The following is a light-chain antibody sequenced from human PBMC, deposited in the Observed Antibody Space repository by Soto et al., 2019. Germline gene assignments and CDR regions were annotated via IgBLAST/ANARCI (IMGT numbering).Light chain of an antibody. V-gene: IGLV4-69*01. CDR1: SGHSSYA. CDR3: QTWGTGKEVV. J-gene: IGLJ2*01. Sequence: QLVLTQSPSASASLGASVKLTCTLSSGHSSYAIAWHQQQPEKGPRYLMKLNSDGSHSKGDGIPDRFSGSSPGAERYLIISSLQSEDEADYYCQTWGTGKEVVFGGGTKLTVL. CDR2: LNSDGSH.